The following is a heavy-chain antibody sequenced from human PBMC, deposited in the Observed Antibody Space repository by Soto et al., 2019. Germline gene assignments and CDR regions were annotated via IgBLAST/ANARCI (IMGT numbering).Heavy chain of an antibody. CDR2: ISGSGGST. D-gene: IGHD6-6*01. Sequence: EVQLLESGGGLVQPGGSLRLSCAASGFTFSSYAMSWVRQSPGKGLEWVSAISGSGGSTYYADSLKGRFTISRDNTKNTLYLQMYSLRAEDTAVYYCARLKPERGSSGTFDYWGQGTLVTVSS. CDR1: GFTFSSYA. J-gene: IGHJ4*02. CDR3: ARLKPERGSSGTFDY. V-gene: IGHV3-23*01.